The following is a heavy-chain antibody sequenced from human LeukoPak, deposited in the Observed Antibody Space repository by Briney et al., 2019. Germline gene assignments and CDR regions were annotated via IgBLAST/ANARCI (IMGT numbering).Heavy chain of an antibody. V-gene: IGHV3-7*01. Sequence: GGSLRLSCAASGFTFSNYWMTWVRQAPGKGLEWVANIKQDGSEKYYVDSVKGRFTISRDNAKNSLYLQMNSLRAEDTAVCYCAKDPLYGDYGGWFDYWGQGTLVTVSS. J-gene: IGHJ4*02. CDR3: AKDPLYGDYGGWFDY. CDR2: IKQDGSEK. D-gene: IGHD4-17*01. CDR1: GFTFSNYW.